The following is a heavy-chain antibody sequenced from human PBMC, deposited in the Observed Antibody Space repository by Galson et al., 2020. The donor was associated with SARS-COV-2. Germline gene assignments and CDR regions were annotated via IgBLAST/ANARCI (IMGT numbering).Heavy chain of an antibody. CDR3: AKDGGGYSYGYGGVDY. CDR2: ISWDGGST. V-gene: IGHV3-43D*03. CDR1: GFTFDDYA. D-gene: IGHD5-18*01. J-gene: IGHJ4*02. Sequence: GGSLRLSCAASGFTFDDYAMHWVRQAPGKGLEWVSLISWDGGSTYYADSVKGRFTISRDNSKNSLYLQMNSLRAEDTALYYCAKDGGGYSYGYGGVDYWGQGTLVTVSS.